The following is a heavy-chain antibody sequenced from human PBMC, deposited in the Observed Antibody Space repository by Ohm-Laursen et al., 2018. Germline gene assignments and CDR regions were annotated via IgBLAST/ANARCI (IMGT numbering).Heavy chain of an antibody. Sequence: SETLSLTCPVSGGSISSYYWRWIRQPPGRVLEWIGRINISGTNYNPSLKSRVTMSVNTFKNQFSLNLSCVTAADTAVYYCAGRGYWGQGTLVTVSS. CDR3: AGRGY. J-gene: IGHJ4*02. V-gene: IGHV4-4*07. CDR1: GGSISSYY. CDR2: INISGT. D-gene: IGHD1-26*01.